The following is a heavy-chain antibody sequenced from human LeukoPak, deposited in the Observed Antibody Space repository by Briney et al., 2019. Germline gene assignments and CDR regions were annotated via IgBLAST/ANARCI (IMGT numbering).Heavy chain of an antibody. Sequence: SETLSLTCTVSGGSISSYYWSWIRQPPGKGLEWIGYIYYSGSTNYNPSLKSRVTISVDTSKNQFSLKLSSVTAADTAVYYCARGRRYYDSSGYYWVYWGQGTLVTVSS. D-gene: IGHD3-22*01. CDR3: ARGRRYYDSSGYYWVY. V-gene: IGHV4-59*12. CDR1: GGSISSYY. J-gene: IGHJ4*02. CDR2: IYYSGST.